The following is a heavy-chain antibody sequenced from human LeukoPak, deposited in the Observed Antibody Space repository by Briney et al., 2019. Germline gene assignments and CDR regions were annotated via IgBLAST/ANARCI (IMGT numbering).Heavy chain of an antibody. CDR2: IHYSGST. CDR3: ARIYCSSTTCYFDY. CDR1: GGSISTDY. J-gene: IGHJ4*02. D-gene: IGHD2-2*01. V-gene: IGHV4-59*01. Sequence: SETLSLTCTVSGGSISTDYWSWIRQPPGKGLEWIGYIHYSGSTNYNPSLRSRVTISVDTSKNQFSLRLSSVTAADTAVYYCARIYCSSTTCYFDYWGQGTLVIVSS.